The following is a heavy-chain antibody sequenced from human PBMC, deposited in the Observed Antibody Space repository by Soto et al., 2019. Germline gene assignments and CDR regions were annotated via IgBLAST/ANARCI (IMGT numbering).Heavy chain of an antibody. CDR1: GYTFNNYG. V-gene: IGHV1-18*04. Sequence: QVQLVHSGPEVKKPGASVTVSCKASGYTFNNYGLSWVRQAPGQGLEWVGWIGGYNGDTNYAHILRGIGTLSADTSTSTVCMELRSLREDDTAMYYCVRDLLWFAESSWEDTFDVWGQGTMVTVSS. CDR2: IGGYNGDT. J-gene: IGHJ3*01. D-gene: IGHD3-10*01. CDR3: VRDLLWFAESSWEDTFDV.